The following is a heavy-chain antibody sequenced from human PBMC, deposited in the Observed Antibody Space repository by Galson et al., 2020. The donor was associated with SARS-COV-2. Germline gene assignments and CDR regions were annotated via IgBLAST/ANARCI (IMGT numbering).Heavy chain of an antibody. V-gene: IGHV3-23*01. D-gene: IGHD3-3*02. CDR1: GFTFSNYA. J-gene: IGHJ4*02. Sequence: TGGSLRLSCTASGFTFSNYAMTWVRQAPGKGLEWVSTINIRGNRTFFSDSVRGCFTLSRDKNTLYLKMNSLRDKDTAVDVCARDHAVGDISGLNYWGQGTLVAVSS. CDR2: INIRGNRT. CDR3: ARDHAVGDISGLNY.